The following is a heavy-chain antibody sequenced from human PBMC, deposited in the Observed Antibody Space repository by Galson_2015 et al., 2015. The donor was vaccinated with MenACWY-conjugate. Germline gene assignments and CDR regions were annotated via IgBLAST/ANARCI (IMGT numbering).Heavy chain of an antibody. CDR3: ARRSARLTLGAFDI. J-gene: IGHJ3*02. D-gene: IGHD4-23*01. CDR2: ISYCGST. CDR1: GGSISISSYF. Sequence: SETLSLTCTVSGGSISISSYFWGWIRQPPGKGLEWIGTISYCGSTHYNPSLNNRVTVSADTSKNQFSLNVNSVTAADTALYYCARRSARLTLGAFDIWGQGTMVTVSS. V-gene: IGHV4-39*01.